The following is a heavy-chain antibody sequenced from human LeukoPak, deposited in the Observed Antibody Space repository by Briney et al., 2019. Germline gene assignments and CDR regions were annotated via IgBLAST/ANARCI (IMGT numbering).Heavy chain of an antibody. D-gene: IGHD4-17*01. CDR1: GGTFSSYA. V-gene: IGHV1-69*04. J-gene: IGHJ4*02. CDR3: ARGADDYGAKRGGVDY. CDR2: IIPILGIA. Sequence: VASVKVSCKASGGTFSSYAISWVRQAPGQGLEWMGRIIPILGIANYAQKFQGRVTITADKSTSTAYMELSSPRSEDTAVYYCARGADDYGAKRGGVDYWGQGTLVTVSS.